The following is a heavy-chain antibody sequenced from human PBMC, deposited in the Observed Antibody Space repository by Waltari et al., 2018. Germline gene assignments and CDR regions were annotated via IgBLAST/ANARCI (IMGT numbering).Heavy chain of an antibody. D-gene: IGHD2-2*01. CDR1: GGSFSGYY. Sequence: QVQLQQWGAGLLKPSETLSLTCAVYGGSFSGYYWRWIRPPPGKGLEWIGEINHSGSTNYNPSLKSRVTISVDTSKNQFSLKLSSVTAADTAVYYCARGKRTNYYYYYMDVWGKGTTVTVSS. CDR3: ARGKRTNYYYYYMDV. V-gene: IGHV4-34*01. CDR2: INHSGST. J-gene: IGHJ6*03.